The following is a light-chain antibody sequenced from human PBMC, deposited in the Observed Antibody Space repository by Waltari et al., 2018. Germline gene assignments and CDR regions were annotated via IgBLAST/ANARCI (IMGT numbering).Light chain of an antibody. J-gene: IGKJ4*01. CDR3: QEYDSLPIT. V-gene: IGKV1-5*03. CDR2: KAS. CDR1: QYVKNN. Sequence: DIQMTQSPSTLPASVGDRVASTCRASQYVKNNLAWFQQKAGKAPKVLIHKASRLESGVPSRFSGSGFGTEFILSISSLQPDDFATYYCQEYDSLPITFGGGTKVEIK.